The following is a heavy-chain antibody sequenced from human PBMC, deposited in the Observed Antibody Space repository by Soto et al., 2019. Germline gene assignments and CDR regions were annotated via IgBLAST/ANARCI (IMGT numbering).Heavy chain of an antibody. CDR2: ISSNSDTI. CDR1: GFTADDYA. J-gene: IGHJ4*02. Sequence: EVQLVESGGGLVQPGRSLRLSCVASGFTADDYALHWVRQAPGKGLEWVSGISSNSDTIHYADSVKGRFTISRDNAKNALFVQMNSLRPEDTAVYYCAKDMKWGGMTTIHYFDSWGQGTLVTVSS. CDR3: AKDMKWGGMTTIHYFDS. D-gene: IGHD4-17*01. V-gene: IGHV3-9*02.